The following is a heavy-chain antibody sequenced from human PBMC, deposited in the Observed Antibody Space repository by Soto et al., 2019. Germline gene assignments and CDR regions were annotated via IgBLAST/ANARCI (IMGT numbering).Heavy chain of an antibody. D-gene: IGHD1-7*01. J-gene: IGHJ6*02. CDR1: GGTFSSYA. CDR2: IIPIFGTA. V-gene: IGHV1-69*13. CDR3: ARMIITGTTLDYYYGMDV. Sequence: SVKVSCKASGGTFSSYAISWVRQAPGQGLEWMGGIIPIFGTANYAQKFQGRVTITADESTSTAYMELSSLRSEDTAVYYCARMIITGTTLDYYYGMDVWGQGTTVTVSS.